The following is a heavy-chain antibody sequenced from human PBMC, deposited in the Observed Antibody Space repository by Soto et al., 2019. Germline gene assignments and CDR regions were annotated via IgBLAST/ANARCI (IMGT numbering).Heavy chain of an antibody. Sequence: QVQLVESGGGVVQPGRSLRLSCAASGFIFSSYSMHWVRQAPGKGLEWVAIISNDGSNKYYVDSVKGRFTIFRDNSNNTLSLQMNSLRAEDTAVYYCARDQFLDAFDIWGQGTMVTVSS. CDR2: ISNDGSNK. CDR3: ARDQFLDAFDI. D-gene: IGHD2-21*01. CDR1: GFIFSSYS. J-gene: IGHJ3*02. V-gene: IGHV3-30-3*01.